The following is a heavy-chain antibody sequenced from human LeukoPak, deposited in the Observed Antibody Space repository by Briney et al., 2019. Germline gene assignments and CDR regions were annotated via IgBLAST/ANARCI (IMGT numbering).Heavy chain of an antibody. Sequence: PSETLSLTCTVSGGSISSYYWSWIRQPPGKGLEWIGYIYYSGSTNYNPSLKSRVTISVDTSKNQFSLKLSSVTAADTAVYYCARLIGYCSGGSCYSRDYYYYYGMDVWGQGTTVTVSS. J-gene: IGHJ6*02. V-gene: IGHV4-59*01. CDR2: IYYSGST. D-gene: IGHD2-15*01. CDR3: ARLIGYCSGGSCYSRDYYYYYGMDV. CDR1: GGSISSYY.